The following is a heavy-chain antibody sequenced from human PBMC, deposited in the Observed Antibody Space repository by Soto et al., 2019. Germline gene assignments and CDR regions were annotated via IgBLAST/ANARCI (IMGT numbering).Heavy chain of an antibody. J-gene: IGHJ5*02. D-gene: IGHD3-10*01. V-gene: IGHV2-26*01. CDR2: IFSNDEK. CDR1: GFSLSNARMG. CDR3: ARILSLVREPGWFDP. Sequence: QVTLKESGPVLVKPTEPLTLTCTVSGFSLSNARMGVSWIRQPPGKALDWLAHIFSNDEKSYSTSLKSRLTISKDTSKSQVVLTMTNMDPVDTATYYCARILSLVREPGWFDPWGQGTLVTVSS.